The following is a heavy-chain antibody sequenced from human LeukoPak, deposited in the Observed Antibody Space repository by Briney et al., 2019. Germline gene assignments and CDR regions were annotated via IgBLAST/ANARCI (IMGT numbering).Heavy chain of an antibody. V-gene: IGHV1-46*01. CDR1: GYTFTGYY. CDR3: ARLWSYYDNSGFFEDY. J-gene: IGHJ4*02. Sequence: GASVKVSRKASGYTFTGYYMHWVRQAPGQGLEWMGVINPVGGVTTYAQRFQGRVTMTRDTSTSTFDMELSSLKSEDTAVYYCARLWSYYDNSGFFEDYWGQGTLVTVSS. CDR2: INPVGGVT. D-gene: IGHD3-22*01.